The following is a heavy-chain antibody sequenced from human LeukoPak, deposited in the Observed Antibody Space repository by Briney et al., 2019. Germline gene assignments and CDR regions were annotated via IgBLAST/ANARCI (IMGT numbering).Heavy chain of an antibody. J-gene: IGHJ4*02. CDR3: SRVLSGWYFDF. V-gene: IGHV3-74*01. D-gene: IGHD6-19*01. CDR1: GFSFSTYW. CDR2: INGDGSST. Sequence: GGSLRLSCAASGFSFSTYWMHWVRQASGKGLVWVSRINGDGSSTNYADSVKGRFTISRDNAKNTLYLQMNSLRAEDTAVYYCSRVLSGWYFDFWGQGTLVTVSS.